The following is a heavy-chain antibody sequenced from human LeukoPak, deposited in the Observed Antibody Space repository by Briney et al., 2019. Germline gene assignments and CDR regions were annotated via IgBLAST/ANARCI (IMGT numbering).Heavy chain of an antibody. Sequence: PGGSLRLSCAASGFTFSNYAMNWVRQAPGKGLEWVSAISGTGGSTNYADSVKGRFTISRDNSKNKLFLEMNSLRPEDTAIYYCAPYCSANTCYLFEYWGLGTLVTVSS. CDR3: APYCSANTCYLFEY. CDR2: ISGTGGST. J-gene: IGHJ4*02. CDR1: GFTFSNYA. V-gene: IGHV3-23*01. D-gene: IGHD2-15*01.